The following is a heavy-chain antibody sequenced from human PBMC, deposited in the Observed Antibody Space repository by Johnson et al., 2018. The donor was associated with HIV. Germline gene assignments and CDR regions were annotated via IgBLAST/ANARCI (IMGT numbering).Heavy chain of an antibody. Sequence: QVLLVESGGGLVKPGGSLRLSCVASGVIFSDYYMSWIRQAPGKGLEWVSYISSSGTTIYYADSVKGRFTISRDNAKNSLYLQMNSLRAEDTAVYYCASGWGIAASDALDIWGQGTMVIVSS. CDR1: GVIFSDYY. V-gene: IGHV3-11*04. CDR2: ISSSGTTI. D-gene: IGHD6-13*01. CDR3: ASGWGIAASDALDI. J-gene: IGHJ3*02.